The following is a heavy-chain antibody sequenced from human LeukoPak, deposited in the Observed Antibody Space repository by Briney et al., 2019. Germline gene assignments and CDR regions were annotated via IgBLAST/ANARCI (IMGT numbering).Heavy chain of an antibody. D-gene: IGHD3-10*01. CDR2: INHSGST. V-gene: IGHV4-39*01. CDR1: GDSISSGDYY. Sequence: SETLSLTCTVSGDSISSGDYYWSWIRQPPGKGLEWIGEINHSGSTNYNPSLKSRVTISVDTSKNQFSLKLSSVTAADTAVYYCARHKRIYYYGSGSRGLDYWGQGTLVTVSS. J-gene: IGHJ4*02. CDR3: ARHKRIYYYGSGSRGLDY.